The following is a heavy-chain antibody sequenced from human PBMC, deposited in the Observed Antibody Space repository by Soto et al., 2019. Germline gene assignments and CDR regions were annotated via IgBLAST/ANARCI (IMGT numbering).Heavy chain of an antibody. CDR1: GGTFSSYA. CDR2: IIPIFGTA. J-gene: IGHJ6*02. CDR3: ASIYLAYCGGDCYSGYYYGMDV. Sequence: SVKVSCKATGGTFSSYAISWVRQAPGQGLEWMGGIIPIFGTANYAQKFQGRVTITADESTSTAYMELSSLRSEDTAVYYCASIYLAYCGGDCYSGYYYGMDVWGQGTTVTVSS. V-gene: IGHV1-69*13. D-gene: IGHD2-21*02.